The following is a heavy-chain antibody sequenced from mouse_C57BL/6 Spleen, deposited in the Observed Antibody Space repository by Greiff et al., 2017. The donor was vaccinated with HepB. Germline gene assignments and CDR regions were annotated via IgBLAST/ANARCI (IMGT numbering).Heavy chain of an antibody. CDR2: IWSGGST. CDR3: ARRGDYDYDEYYAMDY. Sequence: QVQLQESGPGLVQPSQSLSITCTVSGFSLTSYGVHWVRQSPGKGLEWLGVIWSGGSTDYNAAFISRLSISKDNSKSQVFFKMNSLQADDTAIYYCARRGDYDYDEYYAMDYWGQGTSVTVSS. V-gene: IGHV2-2*01. J-gene: IGHJ4*01. D-gene: IGHD2-4*01. CDR1: GFSLTSYG.